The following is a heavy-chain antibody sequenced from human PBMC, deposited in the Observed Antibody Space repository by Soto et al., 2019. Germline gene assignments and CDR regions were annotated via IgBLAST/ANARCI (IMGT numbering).Heavy chain of an antibody. CDR1: GYTFTSYG. D-gene: IGHD1-26*01. CDR3: ARDLHRGWELLLSANDAFDS. J-gene: IGHJ3*02. Sequence: QVQLVQSGAEVKKPGASVKVSCKASGYTFTSYGISWVRQAPGQGLEWMGWISAYNGNTNYAQKLQGRVTMTTGTATSTAYMELRSLRSDDTAVYYCARDLHRGWELLLSANDAFDSWGQGTMVTVSS. V-gene: IGHV1-18*01. CDR2: ISAYNGNT.